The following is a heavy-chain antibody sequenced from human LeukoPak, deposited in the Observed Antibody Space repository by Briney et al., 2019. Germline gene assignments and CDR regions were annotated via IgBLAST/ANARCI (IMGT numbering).Heavy chain of an antibody. V-gene: IGHV1-2*06. CDR2: INPNSGGT. Sequence: ASAKVSCKASGYTFTGYYMHWVRQAPGQGLEWMGRINPNSGGTNYAQKFQGRVTMTRDTSISTAYMELSRLRSDDTAVYYCARAPRYCTNGVCSENWGQGTLVTVSS. D-gene: IGHD2-8*01. CDR1: GYTFTGYY. CDR3: ARAPRYCTNGVCSEN. J-gene: IGHJ4*02.